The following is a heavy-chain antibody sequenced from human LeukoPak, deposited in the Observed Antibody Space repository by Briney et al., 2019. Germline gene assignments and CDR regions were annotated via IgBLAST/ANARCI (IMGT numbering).Heavy chain of an antibody. CDR3: AREADTVLIRAFDY. D-gene: IGHD5-18*01. V-gene: IGHV1-18*01. J-gene: IGHJ4*02. Sequence: GASVKVSCKASGYKFTTYSITWLRQAPGQGLEWMGRISTYNGNTEYVQKFQGRVTMTTDTSTNTAYMELGTLSSDDTAVYYCAREADTVLIRAFDYWGQGTLATVSS. CDR2: ISTYNGNT. CDR1: GYKFTTYS.